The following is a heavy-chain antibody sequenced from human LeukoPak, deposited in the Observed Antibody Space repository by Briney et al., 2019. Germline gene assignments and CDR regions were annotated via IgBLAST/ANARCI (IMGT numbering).Heavy chain of an antibody. J-gene: IGHJ6*02. CDR2: MNPNSGNT. D-gene: IGHD6-19*01. CDR1: GYTFTSYD. V-gene: IGHV1-8*01. CDR3: ARKQFYYYGMDV. Sequence: ASVKVSCKASGYTFTSYDINWVRQATGQGLEWMGWMNPNSGNTGYAQKFQGRVTMTRNTSISTAYMELSSLRSEDTAVCYCARKQFYYYGMDVRGQGTTVTVSS.